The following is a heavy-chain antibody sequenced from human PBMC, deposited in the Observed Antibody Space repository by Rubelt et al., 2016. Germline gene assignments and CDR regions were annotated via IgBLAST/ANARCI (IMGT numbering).Heavy chain of an antibody. J-gene: IGHJ6*02. V-gene: IGHV5-51*01. CDR3: ATSTYYYGSGRYKNYYYYGMDV. CDR2: IYPGDSDT. CDR1: GYSFTSYW. D-gene: IGHD3-10*01. Sequence: EVQLVQSGAEVKKPGESLKISCKGSGYSFTSYWIGWVRQMPGKGLEWMGIIYPGDSDTRYSPSFQGQVTISADKSISTAYLQWSSLKASDTAMYYCATSTYYYGSGRYKNYYYYGMDVWGQGTTVTVSS.